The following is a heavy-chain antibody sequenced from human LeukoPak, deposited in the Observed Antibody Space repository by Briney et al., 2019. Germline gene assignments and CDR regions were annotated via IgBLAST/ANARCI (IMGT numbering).Heavy chain of an antibody. CDR2: ISYDSSNK. Sequence: PGGSLRLSCAASGFSFGYYAMHWVRQAPGKGLEWVAVISYDSSNKYYADSVKGRFTISRDNSQNTLYLETNSLRVEDTAMFHCAAAYCSTTACSPLAYWGQGILVTVSS. V-gene: IGHV3-30*03. J-gene: IGHJ4*02. CDR1: GFSFGYYA. D-gene: IGHD2-2*01. CDR3: AAAYCSTTACSPLAY.